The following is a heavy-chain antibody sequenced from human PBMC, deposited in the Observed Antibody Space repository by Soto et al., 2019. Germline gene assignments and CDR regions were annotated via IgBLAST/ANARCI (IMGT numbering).Heavy chain of an antibody. CDR2: ISSRSSTT. D-gene: IGHD1-26*01. Sequence: GRSLRLCCAASGFSFSSYSMNWVRQAPGKGLEWLAYISSRSSTTYYSDSVKGRFTISRDNAMASLYLHMDSLRDDDTAVYYCARVRWDRGWPPTYTDVWYKGPMGT. CDR1: GFSFSSYS. CDR3: ARVRWDRGWPPTYTDV. V-gene: IGHV3-48*02. J-gene: IGHJ6*03.